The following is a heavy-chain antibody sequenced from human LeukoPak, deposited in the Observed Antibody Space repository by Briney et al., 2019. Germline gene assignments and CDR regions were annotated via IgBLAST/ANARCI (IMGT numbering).Heavy chain of an antibody. CDR2: ISYDGSNK. Sequence: GGSLRLSCAASGLTFSSYGMHWVRQAPGKGLEWVAVISYDGSNKYYADSVKGRFTISRDNSKNTLYLQMNSLRAEDTAVYYCAKGAVPGPMALFDYWGQGTLVTVSS. V-gene: IGHV3-30*18. D-gene: IGHD3-10*01. J-gene: IGHJ4*02. CDR3: AKGAVPGPMALFDY. CDR1: GLTFSSYG.